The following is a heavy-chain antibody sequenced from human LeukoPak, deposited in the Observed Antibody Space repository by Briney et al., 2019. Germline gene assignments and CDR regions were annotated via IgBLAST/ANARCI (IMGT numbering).Heavy chain of an antibody. V-gene: IGHV1-18*01. Sequence: ASVKVSCKASGYTFTSYGISWVRQAPGQGLEWMGWISAYNGNTNYAQKLQGRVTMTTDTSTSTAYMELSSLRSEDTAVYYCARDSNDYVWGSYRPHITYFDLWGRGTLVTVSS. CDR2: ISAYNGNT. J-gene: IGHJ2*01. D-gene: IGHD3-16*02. CDR3: ARDSNDYVWGSYRPHITYFDL. CDR1: GYTFTSYG.